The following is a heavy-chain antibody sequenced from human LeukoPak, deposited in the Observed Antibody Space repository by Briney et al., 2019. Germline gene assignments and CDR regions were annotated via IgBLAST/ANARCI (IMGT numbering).Heavy chain of an antibody. D-gene: IGHD3-16*02. CDR1: GYTFTSYA. CDR2: INTNTGNP. V-gene: IGHV7-4-1*02. Sequence: ASVKVSCKASGYTFTSYAMNWVRQAPGQGLEWMGWINTNTGNPTYAQGFTGRFVFSLDTSVSTAYLQISSLKAEDTAVYYCARARTLGLRLGELSLSYYDYWGQGTLVTVSS. CDR3: ARARTLGLRLGELSLSYYDY. J-gene: IGHJ4*02.